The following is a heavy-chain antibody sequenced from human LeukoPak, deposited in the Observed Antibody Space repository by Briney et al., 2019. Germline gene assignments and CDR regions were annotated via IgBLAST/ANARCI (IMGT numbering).Heavy chain of an antibody. CDR2: IYYSGST. D-gene: IGHD2-15*01. V-gene: IGHV4-39*01. CDR1: GGSINNYY. Sequence: PSETLSLTCTVSGGSINNYYWSWIRQPPGKGLEWIGSIYYSGSTYYNPSLKSRVTISVDTSKNQFSLKLSSVTAADTAVYYCARHGGSNLNYYYGMDVWGQGTTVTVSS. J-gene: IGHJ6*02. CDR3: ARHGGSNLNYYYGMDV.